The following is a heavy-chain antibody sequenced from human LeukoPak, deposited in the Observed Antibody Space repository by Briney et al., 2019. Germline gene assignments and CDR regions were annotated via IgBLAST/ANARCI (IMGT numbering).Heavy chain of an antibody. Sequence: GGSLRLSCAASGFTFSSNGMHWVRQAPGKGLEWVAFISNDGTKRDYGDSVKGRFTISRDNSENTLSLLMNSLKGDDTAVYYCAKSEDSSGWYEAYFDSWGQGTLVTVSS. CDR3: AKSEDSSGWYEAYFDS. D-gene: IGHD6-19*01. CDR2: ISNDGTKR. CDR1: GFTFSSNG. J-gene: IGHJ4*02. V-gene: IGHV3-30*18.